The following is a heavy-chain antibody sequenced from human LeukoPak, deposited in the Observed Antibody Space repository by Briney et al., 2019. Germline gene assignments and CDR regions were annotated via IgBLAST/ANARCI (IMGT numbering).Heavy chain of an antibody. CDR3: VSCGTTTCIIRFDH. Sequence: GESLKISCKGSGYNFASYWIGWVRQMPGKGLEWVASIKEDGSEKSYVDSVKGRFTISRDNAKNSLYLQMNSLRAEDTAIYYCVSCGTTTCIIRFDHWGQGTLVTVSS. CDR2: IKEDGSEK. D-gene: IGHD2-2*01. V-gene: IGHV3-7*02. CDR1: GYNFASYW. J-gene: IGHJ4*02.